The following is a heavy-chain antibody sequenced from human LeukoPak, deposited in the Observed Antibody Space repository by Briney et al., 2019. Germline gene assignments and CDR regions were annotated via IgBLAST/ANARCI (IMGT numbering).Heavy chain of an antibody. V-gene: IGHV4-59*12. CDR3: ARDCTDCYYGMDV. D-gene: IGHD2-8*02. Sequence: SETLSLTCTVSGGSISSYYWSWIRQPPGKGLEWIGYIYHSGSTYYNPSLKSRATISVDRSKNQFSLKLSSVTAADTAVYYCARDCTDCYYGMDVWGQGTTVTVSS. CDR2: IYHSGST. J-gene: IGHJ6*02. CDR1: GGSISSYY.